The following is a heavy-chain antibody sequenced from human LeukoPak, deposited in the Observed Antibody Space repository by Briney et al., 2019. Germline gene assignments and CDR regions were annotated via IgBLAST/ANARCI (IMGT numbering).Heavy chain of an antibody. CDR1: GYTFTSYG. Sequence: GASVKASCKASGYTFTSYGISWVRQAPGQGLEWMGWISAYNGNTNYAQKLQGRVTMTTDTSTSTAYMELRSLRSDDTAVYYCAREKVWGYSYRDGPYYGMDVWGKGTTVTVSS. CDR3: AREKVWGYSYRDGPYYGMDV. D-gene: IGHD5-18*01. CDR2: ISAYNGNT. V-gene: IGHV1-18*04. J-gene: IGHJ6*04.